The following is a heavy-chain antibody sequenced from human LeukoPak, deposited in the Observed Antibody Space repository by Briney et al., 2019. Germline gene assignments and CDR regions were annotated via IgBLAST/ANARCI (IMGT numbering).Heavy chain of an antibody. CDR2: ISYDGSNK. D-gene: IGHD3-22*01. Sequence: GGSLRLSCAASGFTFSRYAMHWVRQAPGKGPEWVTLISYDGSNKYYADSVEGRFTISRDNSKNTLYLQIDSLRVEDTAIYYCARAAYDTSGYSWFDPWGQGTLVTVSS. V-gene: IGHV3-30-3*01. CDR3: ARAAYDTSGYSWFDP. J-gene: IGHJ5*02. CDR1: GFTFSRYA.